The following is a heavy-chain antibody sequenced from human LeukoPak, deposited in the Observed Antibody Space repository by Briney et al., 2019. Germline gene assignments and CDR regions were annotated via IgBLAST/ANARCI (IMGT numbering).Heavy chain of an antibody. D-gene: IGHD1-26*01. Sequence: GGSLRLSCVVSEFTFSYHWMSWVRQAPGKGLEWVANIKQDGSEKYYVDSVKGRFTISRDNAKNSLYLQLNSLRAEDTAVYYCARAATPYYYYMDVWGKGTTVTVSS. CDR3: ARAATPYYYYMDV. V-gene: IGHV3-7*04. CDR1: EFTFSYHW. CDR2: IKQDGSEK. J-gene: IGHJ6*03.